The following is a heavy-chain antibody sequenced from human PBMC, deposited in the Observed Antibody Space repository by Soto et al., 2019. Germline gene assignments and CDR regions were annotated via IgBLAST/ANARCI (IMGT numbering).Heavy chain of an antibody. V-gene: IGHV1-8*01. J-gene: IGHJ5*02. D-gene: IGHD6-6*01. Sequence: QVQLVQSGAEVREPGASVTVSCTASGYTFINHYINWVRQAAGQGLEWMGWMNPNTGNKRFAQRFQGRITMTTNTSISTVYMTLSSLRSEDTAVYYCARGPFRSSSHWFDPWGQGALVTFSS. CDR2: MNPNTGNK. CDR1: GYTFINHY. CDR3: ARGPFRSSSHWFDP.